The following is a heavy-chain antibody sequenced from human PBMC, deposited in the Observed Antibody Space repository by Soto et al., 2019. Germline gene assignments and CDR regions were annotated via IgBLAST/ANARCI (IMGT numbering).Heavy chain of an antibody. D-gene: IGHD2-8*01. CDR1: GYTFTSYD. CDR2: MNPNSGNT. V-gene: IGHV1-8*01. J-gene: IGHJ6*03. Sequence: GASVKVSCKASGYTFTSYDINWVRQATGQGLEWTGWMNPNSGNTGYAQKFQGRVTMTRNTSISTAYMELSSLRSEDTAVYYCARGQRYCTNGVCYPDKYYYYYMDVWGKGTTVTVSS. CDR3: ARGQRYCTNGVCYPDKYYYYYMDV.